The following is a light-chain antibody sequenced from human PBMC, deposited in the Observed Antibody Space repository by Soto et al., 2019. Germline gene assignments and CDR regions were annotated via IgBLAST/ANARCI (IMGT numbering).Light chain of an antibody. CDR1: GSNIGTNA. CDR3: AAWDDSLNGLL. CDR2: SNT. V-gene: IGLV1-44*01. Sequence: VLTQPPSASGTPGQRVTFSCSGSGSNIGTNAVNWYQQLPGTAPKLLIYSNTQRPSGVPDRFSGSKSGTSASLAISGLQSEDEADYYCAAWDDSLNGLLFGGGTKLTVL. J-gene: IGLJ2*01.